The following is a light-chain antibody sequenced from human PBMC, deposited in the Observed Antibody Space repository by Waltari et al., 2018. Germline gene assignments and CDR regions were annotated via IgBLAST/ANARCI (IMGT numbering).Light chain of an antibody. V-gene: IGKV1-5*03. CDR3: QQSLSLST. CDR1: QNLNHR. CDR2: SAS. Sequence: IQMTQSPPTLSASVGDRVTVTCRASQNLNHRLAWYQQKPGKAPKLLIYSASTLATGVPSRFTGTRSGTEFTLIISSLQPDDFATYYCQQSLSLSTFGQGTKVEVK. J-gene: IGKJ1*01.